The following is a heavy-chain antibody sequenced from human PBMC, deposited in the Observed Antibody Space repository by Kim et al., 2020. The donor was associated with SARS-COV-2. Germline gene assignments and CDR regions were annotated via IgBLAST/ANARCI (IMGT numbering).Heavy chain of an antibody. Sequence: SVKVSCKASGGTFSSYAISWVRQAPGQGLEWMGRIIPIFDIANYAQKFQGRVTITADKSTSTAYMELSSLRSEDTAVYYCARGRYYYDSSGYHSDYWGQGTLVTVSS. CDR1: GGTFSSYA. J-gene: IGHJ4*02. CDR3: ARGRYYYDSSGYHSDY. D-gene: IGHD3-22*01. V-gene: IGHV1-69*04. CDR2: IIPIFDIA.